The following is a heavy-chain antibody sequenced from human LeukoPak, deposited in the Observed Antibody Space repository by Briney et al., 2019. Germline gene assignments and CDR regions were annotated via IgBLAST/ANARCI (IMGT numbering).Heavy chain of an antibody. CDR1: GFTFSSYS. J-gene: IGHJ4*02. CDR3: ARAGSTSAWYYFEY. Sequence: GGSLRLSCAASGFTFSSYSMNWVRQAPGKGLEWVSSISSGSTYMYYADSVKGRFTISRDNAKNSLYLQMNSLRVEDTAVYYCARAGSTSAWYYFEYWGQGTLVTVSS. D-gene: IGHD6-13*01. CDR2: ISSGSTYM. V-gene: IGHV3-21*01.